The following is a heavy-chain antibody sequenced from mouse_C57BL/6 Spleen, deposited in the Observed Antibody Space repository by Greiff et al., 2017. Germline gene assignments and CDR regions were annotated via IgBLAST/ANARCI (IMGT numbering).Heavy chain of an antibody. J-gene: IGHJ4*01. V-gene: IGHV5-9-1*02. CDR3: TRERGYYYAMDY. CDR1: GFTFSSYA. CDR2: ISSGGDYI. Sequence: EVMLVESGEGLVKPGGSLKLSCAASGFTFSSYAMSWVRQTPEKRLEWVAYISSGGDYIYYADTVKGRFTISRDNARNTRYLQMSSLKSEDTAMYYCTRERGYYYAMDYWGQGTSVTVSS.